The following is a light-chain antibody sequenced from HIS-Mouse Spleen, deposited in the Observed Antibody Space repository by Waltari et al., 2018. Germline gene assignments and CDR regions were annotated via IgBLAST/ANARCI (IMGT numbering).Light chain of an antibody. Sequence: QSALTQPAAVSGSPVQSITISCTGTSSDVGRYNLLSRYQQHPGKAPKLMIYEGSERPSGVSNRFSGSKPGNTASLTISGLQAEDEADYYCCSYAGSYTFEVVFGGGTKLTVL. V-gene: IGLV2-23*03. CDR1: SSDVGRYNL. CDR3: CSYAGSYTFEVV. CDR2: EGS. J-gene: IGLJ2*01.